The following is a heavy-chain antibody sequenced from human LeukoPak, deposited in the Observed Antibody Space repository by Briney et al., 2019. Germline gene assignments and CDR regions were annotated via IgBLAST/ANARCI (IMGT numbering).Heavy chain of an antibody. CDR2: IYYSGST. J-gene: IGHJ5*02. V-gene: IGHV4-59*08. Sequence: PSETLSLTCTVSGGSISSHYWSWIRQPPGKGLEWIGYIYYSGSTNYNPSLKSRVTISVDTSKNQFSLKLSSVTAADTAVYYCARHVRDYDILTGYYTSWFDPWGQGTLVTVSS. D-gene: IGHD3-9*01. CDR1: GGSISSHY. CDR3: ARHVRDYDILTGYYTSWFDP.